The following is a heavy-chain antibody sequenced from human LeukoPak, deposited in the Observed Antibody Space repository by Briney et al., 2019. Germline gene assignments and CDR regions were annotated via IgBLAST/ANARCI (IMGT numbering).Heavy chain of an antibody. Sequence: GESLKISCKGSGYSFTSYWIGWVRQMPGKGLEWMGIIYPGDSDTRYSPSFQGQVTISADKSISTAYLQWSSLKASDTAMYYCARPPLYDSSGPDAFEIWGQGTMVTVSS. CDR1: GYSFTSYW. V-gene: IGHV5-51*01. CDR3: ARPPLYDSSGPDAFEI. CDR2: IYPGDSDT. J-gene: IGHJ3*02. D-gene: IGHD3-22*01.